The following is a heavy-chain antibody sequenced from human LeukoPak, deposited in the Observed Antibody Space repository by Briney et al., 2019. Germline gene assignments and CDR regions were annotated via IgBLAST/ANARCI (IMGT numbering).Heavy chain of an antibody. D-gene: IGHD3-10*01. CDR1: GFTVSSNY. J-gene: IGHJ3*02. CDR2: ISGGGVT. Sequence: GGSLRLSCAASGFTVSSNYMTWVRQAPGKGLEWVSLISGGGVTNYADSVKGRFTISRDNSKNTLYLQMNSLRAEDTAVYYCARDYYGSGRNSAFDIWGQGTMVTVSS. V-gene: IGHV3-53*01. CDR3: ARDYYGSGRNSAFDI.